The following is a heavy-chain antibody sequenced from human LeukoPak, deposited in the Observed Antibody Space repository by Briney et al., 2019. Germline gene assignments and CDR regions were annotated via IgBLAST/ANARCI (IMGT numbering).Heavy chain of an antibody. CDR1: GFTFSSYA. V-gene: IGHV3-23*01. CDR3: AKPRSAESPFDY. J-gene: IGHJ4*02. Sequence: GGSLRLSCVASGFTFSSYAMSWVRQAPGKGLEWVSGFSGSGGSTYYADSVQGRFTISRDNSKNTLYLQMNSLRAEDTAVYYCAKPRSAESPFDYWGQGTLVTVSS. D-gene: IGHD3-3*01. CDR2: FSGSGGST.